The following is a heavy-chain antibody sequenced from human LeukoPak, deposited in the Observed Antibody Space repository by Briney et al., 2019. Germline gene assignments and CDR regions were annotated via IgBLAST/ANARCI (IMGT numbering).Heavy chain of an antibody. J-gene: IGHJ6*03. CDR3: ASVVSPNGYYYMDV. D-gene: IGHD2-15*01. V-gene: IGHV1-69*05. CDR2: IIPIFGTA. Sequence: GCSVTVSCKASGGTFSSYAISWVRQAPGQGLEGMGGIIPIFGTANYAQKFQGRVTITTDESTSTAYMELSSLRSEDTAVYYCASVVSPNGYYYMDVWGKGTTVTVSS. CDR1: GGTFSSYA.